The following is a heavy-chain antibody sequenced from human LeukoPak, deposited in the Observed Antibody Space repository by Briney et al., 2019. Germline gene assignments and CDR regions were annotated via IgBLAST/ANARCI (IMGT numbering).Heavy chain of an antibody. CDR2: IYYGGIT. CDR3: AKSAGGGGPIYYYYYYTDV. J-gene: IGHJ6*03. V-gene: IGHV4-59*01. CDR1: GGSMISYY. D-gene: IGHD6-13*01. Sequence: SETLSLSCTVSGGSMISYYYGWIRQPPAKGLEWIGSIYYGGITYYNPSRKSRVTISIDTSMNQFSLKMSSVTAADTAVYYCAKSAGGGGPIYYYYYYTDVWGKGTTVTVSS.